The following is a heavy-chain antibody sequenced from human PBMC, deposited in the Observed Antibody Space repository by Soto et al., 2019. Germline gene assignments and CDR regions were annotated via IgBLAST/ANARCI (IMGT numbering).Heavy chain of an antibody. J-gene: IGHJ5*02. CDR1: GGSISSGGYS. V-gene: IGHV4-30-2*01. D-gene: IGHD4-17*01. CDR2: IYHSGST. CDR3: ARVPRRRMTTDAGWFDP. Sequence: PSETLSLTCAVSGGSISSGGYSWSWIRQPPGKGLEWIGYIYHSGSTYYNPSLKSRVTISVGRSKNQFSLKLSSVTAADTAVYYCARVPRRRMTTDAGWFDPWGQGTLVTVSS.